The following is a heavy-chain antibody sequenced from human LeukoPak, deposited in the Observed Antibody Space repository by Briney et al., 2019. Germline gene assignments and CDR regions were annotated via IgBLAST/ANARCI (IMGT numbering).Heavy chain of an antibody. J-gene: IGHJ3*02. CDR3: ARNREYIVVLLTTEGYALDI. D-gene: IGHD2-21*01. CDR2: ISSDGRDE. CDR1: GFTFSTYP. Sequence: TGGSLRLSCAASGFTFSTYPMHWVRQAPGKGLEWVALISSDGRDEYADSVKGRFTVSRDNSENTFSLQMNSLRVDDTALYYCARNREYIVVLLTTEGYALDIWGQGTMVTVSS. V-gene: IGHV3-30*04.